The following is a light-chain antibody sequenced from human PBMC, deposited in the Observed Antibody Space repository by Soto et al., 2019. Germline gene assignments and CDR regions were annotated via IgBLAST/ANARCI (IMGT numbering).Light chain of an antibody. CDR2: RAS. Sequence: EIVITQSPATLSVSPGERATLSCRASQSVSSNLAWYQQKPGQAPRLLILRASNRATGIPARFSGSGSGTEFTLTISSLQSEDFALYYCQQYYDWPLTFGGGTKVDIK. CDR1: QSVSSN. J-gene: IGKJ4*01. V-gene: IGKV3D-15*01. CDR3: QQYYDWPLT.